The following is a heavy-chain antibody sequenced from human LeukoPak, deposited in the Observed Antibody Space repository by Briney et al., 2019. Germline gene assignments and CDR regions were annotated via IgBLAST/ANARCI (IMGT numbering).Heavy chain of an antibody. CDR3: AKEEGGTYYDFWSGYYIFDY. J-gene: IGHJ4*02. CDR2: IWYDGSNK. D-gene: IGHD3-3*01. V-gene: IGHV3-33*06. Sequence: GGSLRLSCAASGFTFSSYGMHWVRQAPGKGLEWVAVIWYDGSNKYYADSVKGRFTISRDNSKNTLYLQMNSLRAEDTAVYYCAKEEGGTYYDFWSGYYIFDYWGQGTLVTVSS. CDR1: GFTFSSYG.